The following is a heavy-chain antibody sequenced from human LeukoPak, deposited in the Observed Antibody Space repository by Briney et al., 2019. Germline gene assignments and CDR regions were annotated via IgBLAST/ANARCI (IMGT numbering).Heavy chain of an antibody. CDR2: INWNGGST. J-gene: IGHJ4*02. Sequence: PGGSLRLSCAASGFTFDDYGMSWVRHAPGKGLEWVSGINWNGGSTGYADSVKGRFTISRDNAKNSLYLQMNSLRAEDTALYYCARGFEAVAGTGMNYFDYWGQGTLVTVSS. CDR1: GFTFDDYG. CDR3: ARGFEAVAGTGMNYFDY. D-gene: IGHD6-19*01. V-gene: IGHV3-20*04.